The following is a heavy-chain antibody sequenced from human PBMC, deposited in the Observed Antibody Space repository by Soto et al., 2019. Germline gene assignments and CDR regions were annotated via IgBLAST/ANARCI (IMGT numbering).Heavy chain of an antibody. CDR1: GGSISSGGYS. CDR2: IYHSGST. V-gene: IGHV4-30-2*01. CDR3: ARAPDA. J-gene: IGHJ6*02. Sequence: QLQLQESGPGLVKPSQTLSLTCAVSGGSISSGGYSWSWIRQPPGKGLEWIGDIYHSGSTYYTPSLKRRATIAGDRAKNQFSRKLSAGTAADTDVECWARAPDAWGQGTTFTVSS.